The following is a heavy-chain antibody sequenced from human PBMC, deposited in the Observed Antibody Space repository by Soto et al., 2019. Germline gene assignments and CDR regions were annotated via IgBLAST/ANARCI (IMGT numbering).Heavy chain of an antibody. D-gene: IGHD3-10*01. CDR3: ASSGGHLLSGYYYYYVIDV. J-gene: IGHJ6*02. CDR1: GYSFTTSW. V-gene: IGHV5-10-1*01. Sequence: GEALKISCKRSGYSFTTSWISWVRQMPGKGLEWMGRIDPSDSYTNYSPSFQGHVTISADKSISTAYLQWSSLKASDTAMYYCASSGGHLLSGYYYYYVIDVSTQRTTVPVS. CDR2: IDPSDSYT.